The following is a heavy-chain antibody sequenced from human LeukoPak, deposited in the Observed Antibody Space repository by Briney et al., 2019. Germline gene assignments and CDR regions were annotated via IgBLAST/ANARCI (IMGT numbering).Heavy chain of an antibody. CDR1: GGSISSGGYY. CDR3: ARLSNTGSFDFDY. D-gene: IGHD1-26*01. V-gene: IGHV4-39*01. Sequence: SQTLSLTCTVSGGSISSGGYYWSWIRQHPGKGLEWIGNIYYRGSTAYNPSLRSRVTMSIDTSKNQFSLRLSSVTAADTAVFYCARLSNTGSFDFDYWGQGTLVTVSS. J-gene: IGHJ4*02. CDR2: IYYRGST.